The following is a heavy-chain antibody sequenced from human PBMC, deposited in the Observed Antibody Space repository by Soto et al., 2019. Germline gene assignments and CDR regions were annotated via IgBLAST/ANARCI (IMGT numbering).Heavy chain of an antibody. CDR1: GASISSGDYF. V-gene: IGHV4-30-4*01. Sequence: SETLSLTCTVSGASISSGDYFWSWIRQSPGKGLEWIGYIYDSGSSYYNPSLKSRVTMSVDTSKNQFSLKLRSVTAADTAVYYCAREKGYISGPKNFDYWGQGTLVTVS. D-gene: IGHD5-12*01. CDR2: IYDSGSS. CDR3: AREKGYISGPKNFDY. J-gene: IGHJ4*02.